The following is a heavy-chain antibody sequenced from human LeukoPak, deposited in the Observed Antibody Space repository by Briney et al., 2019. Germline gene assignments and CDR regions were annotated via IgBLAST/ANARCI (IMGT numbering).Heavy chain of an antibody. D-gene: IGHD3-10*01. J-gene: IGHJ4*02. CDR2: ISYAVNIR. V-gene: IGHV3-30-3*01. CDR3: VREGYYESGSSPTFYFDY. Sequence: GGSLRLSCAASGFDFHNYVIHWVRQAPGKGLEWVAVISYAVNIRYYADSVKGRFTISRDSSSKTVFLQMNSLRTEDTAVYYCVREGYYESGSSPTFYFDYWGQGTLVTVSS. CDR1: GFDFHNYV.